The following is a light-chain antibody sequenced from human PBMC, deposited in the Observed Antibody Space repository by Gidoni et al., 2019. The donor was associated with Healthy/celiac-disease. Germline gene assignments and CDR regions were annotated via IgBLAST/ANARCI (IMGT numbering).Light chain of an antibody. J-gene: IGLJ2*01. CDR2: GKN. CDR1: SLRSYY. V-gene: IGLV3-19*01. Sequence: LGQTVRITCQGDSLRSYYASWYQQKPGQAPVLVIYGKNNRPSGIPDRFSGSSSGNTASLTITGAQAEDEADYYCNSRDSSGNHVVFGGGTKLTV. CDR3: NSRDSSGNHVV.